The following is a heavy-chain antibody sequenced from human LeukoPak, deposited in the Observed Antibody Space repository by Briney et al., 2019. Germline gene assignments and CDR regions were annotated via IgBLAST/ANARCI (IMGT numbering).Heavy chain of an antibody. J-gene: IGHJ6*02. V-gene: IGHV1-46*01. CDR2: INPSGGST. CDR3: ATVLRYFDWQNPPRDYYYYYVMDV. Sequence: ASVKVSCKASGYTFTSYYMHWVRQAPGQGLEWMGIINPSGGSTSYAQKFQGRVTMTRDTSTSTVYMELSSLRSEDTAVYYCATVLRYFDWQNPPRDYYYYYVMDVWGQGTTVTVSS. CDR1: GYTFTSYY. D-gene: IGHD3-9*01.